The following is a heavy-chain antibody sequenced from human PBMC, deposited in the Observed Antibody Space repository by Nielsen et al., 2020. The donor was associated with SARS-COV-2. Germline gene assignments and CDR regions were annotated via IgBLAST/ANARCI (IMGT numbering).Heavy chain of an antibody. V-gene: IGHV1-69*13. J-gene: IGHJ4*02. CDR1: GDTFSSYA. CDR2: IIPIFGTA. CDR3: ARGASGGYSYGYGY. Sequence: SVKVSCKASGDTFSSYAIIWVRQAPGQGLEWMGGIIPIFGTANYAQKLQGRVTIMADESTSTAYMELSSLRSEDTAVYYCARGASGGYSYGYGYWGQGTLVTVSS. D-gene: IGHD5-18*01.